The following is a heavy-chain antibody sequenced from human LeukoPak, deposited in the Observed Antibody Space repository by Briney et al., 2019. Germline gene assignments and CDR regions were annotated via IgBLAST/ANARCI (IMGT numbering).Heavy chain of an antibody. CDR1: GYSFTSYW. CDR3: ARHVTLGYCGGDCLGSWFDP. V-gene: IGHV5-51*01. Sequence: GESLKISCKGSGYSFTSYWIGWVRQMPGKGLEWMGIIYPGDSDTRYSPPFQGQVTISADKSISTAYLQWSSLKASDTAMYYCARHVTLGYCGGDCLGSWFDPWGQGTLVTVSS. J-gene: IGHJ5*02. D-gene: IGHD2-21*02. CDR2: IYPGDSDT.